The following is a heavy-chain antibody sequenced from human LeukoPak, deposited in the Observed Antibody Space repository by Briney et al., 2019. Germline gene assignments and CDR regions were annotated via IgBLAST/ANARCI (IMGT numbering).Heavy chain of an antibody. CDR2: IYYSGST. J-gene: IGHJ4*02. D-gene: IGHD3-10*01. Sequence: SETLSLTCTVSGDSISPLYWVWIRQPPGKGLEFIGYIYYSGSTNYSPSLKSRVSLSVDTSKNQFSLRLSSVTAADTAVYYCARGGVAAKYYFDYWGQGTLVTVSS. V-gene: IGHV4-59*11. CDR3: ARGGVAAKYYFDY. CDR1: GDSISPLY.